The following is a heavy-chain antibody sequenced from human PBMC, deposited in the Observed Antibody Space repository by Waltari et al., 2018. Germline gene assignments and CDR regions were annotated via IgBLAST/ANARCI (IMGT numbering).Heavy chain of an antibody. V-gene: IGHV4-59*01. Sequence: QVQLQESGPGLVKPSETLSLTCTVSNGSMNNFYWSWIRQPPGKGLEWIAYVYPSGTTYYNPSLKGRVTISLDTSTNHFSLRLNSVATADTAVYYCARGPTYSNSFDYWGQGTLITVSS. CDR3: ARGPTYSNSFDY. CDR1: NGSMNNFY. J-gene: IGHJ4*02. D-gene: IGHD4-4*01. CDR2: VYPSGTT.